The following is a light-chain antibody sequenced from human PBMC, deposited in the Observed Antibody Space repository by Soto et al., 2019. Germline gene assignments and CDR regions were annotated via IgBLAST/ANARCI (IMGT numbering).Light chain of an antibody. CDR1: QTISNY. CDR3: QQTYSTPIT. J-gene: IGKJ5*01. V-gene: IGKV1-39*01. CDR2: SSS. Sequence: DIQMTQSPSSLSASVGDRVTITCRASQTISNYLNWYQQRPGKAPNLLIYSSSSLQSGVPPRFSGSGSGTDFTLTISSLQPEDFATYYCQQTYSTPITFGQGTRLEI.